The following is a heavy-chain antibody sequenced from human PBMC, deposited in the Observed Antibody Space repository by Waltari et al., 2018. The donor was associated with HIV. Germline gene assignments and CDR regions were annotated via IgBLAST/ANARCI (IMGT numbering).Heavy chain of an antibody. CDR2: ISSGSVYI. CDR1: RFTFSSYS. D-gene: IGHD4-4*01. CDR3: ARDEAEMSTLTAFDI. Sequence: EVQLVESGGGLVRPGGSLSLSCAAPRFTFSSYSMHWVGQAPGKERGWVAAISSGSVYIYYADAVKGRFTISSDNAKNSLYLQMNSLRAEDTAVYYCARDEAEMSTLTAFDIWGQGTMVTVSS. J-gene: IGHJ3*02. V-gene: IGHV3-21*01.